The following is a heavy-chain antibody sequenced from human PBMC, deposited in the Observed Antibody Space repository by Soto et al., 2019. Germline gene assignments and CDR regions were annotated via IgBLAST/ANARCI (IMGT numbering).Heavy chain of an antibody. V-gene: IGHV4-39*01. D-gene: IGHD2-21*02. J-gene: IGHJ4*02. Sequence: SDTLSLNCTVYIGSISIRTYYWGLIRQSTGMGLEWIGTIYYSGTSYHNPSLKSRVTISVDTSKIQFSLKLSSVTAADTASYYCARHIRGGNSPFNYWGQGTLVTVSS. CDR3: ARHIRGGNSPFNY. CDR2: IYYSGTS. CDR1: IGSISIRTYY.